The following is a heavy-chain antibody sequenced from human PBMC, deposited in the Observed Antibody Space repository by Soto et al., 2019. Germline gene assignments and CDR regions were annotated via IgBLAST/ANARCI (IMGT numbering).Heavy chain of an antibody. Sequence: QMQLVQSGPEVKRPGTSLKVSCKASGFTFSSSAVQWVRQARGQRLEWIGWIVLGNGNTNYAQKFQERVTITRDMSPSTAYMEVRSMTFEDTAVYYCATRIGNIGWYWLDTWGQGSLVTVSS. D-gene: IGHD6-19*01. V-gene: IGHV1-58*01. CDR1: GFTFSSSA. J-gene: IGHJ5*02. CDR2: IVLGNGNT. CDR3: ATRIGNIGWYWLDT.